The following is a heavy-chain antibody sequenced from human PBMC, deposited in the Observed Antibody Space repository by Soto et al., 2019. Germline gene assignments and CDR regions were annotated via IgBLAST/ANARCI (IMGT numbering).Heavy chain of an antibody. Sequence: QVQLVQSGAEVKKPGSSVKVSCKASGGTFSSYTISWVRQAPGQGLEWMGRIIPILGIANYAQKFQGRVTITAVKSTSTPYMELSGLRAEDTDVYYCAMEYCSSTSCYMDYWCQGALVTVSS. CDR2: IIPILGIA. CDR1: GGTFSSYT. D-gene: IGHD2-2*02. CDR3: AMEYCSSTSCYMDY. V-gene: IGHV1-69*02. J-gene: IGHJ4*02.